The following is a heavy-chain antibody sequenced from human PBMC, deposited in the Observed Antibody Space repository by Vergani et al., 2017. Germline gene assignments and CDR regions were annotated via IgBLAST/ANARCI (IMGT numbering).Heavy chain of an antibody. CDR1: GYTFTGYY. Sequence: QVQLVRSGAEVKKPGASVKVSCKASGYTFTGYYMHWVRQAPRQGLEWMGWINPNSGGTNYAKKFQGRVTMTRDTSISTAYMELSRLRSDDTAVYYCARNILTLVVVPAANILGLDYWGQGTLATVSS. CDR3: ARNILTLVVVPAANILGLDY. D-gene: IGHD2-2*01. V-gene: IGHV1-2*02. J-gene: IGHJ4*02. CDR2: INPNSGGT.